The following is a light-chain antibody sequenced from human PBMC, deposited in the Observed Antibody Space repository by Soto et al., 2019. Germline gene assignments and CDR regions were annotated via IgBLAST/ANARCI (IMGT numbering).Light chain of an antibody. Sequence: DIQMTQSPSSLSASVGDRVTITCQASQDIANYLNWYQQKAGRAPKFLIYDASNLETGVPSRFSASGSGTDFTLTISSLQPEDIATYYCQQYDNLPLTFGGGTKVDIK. J-gene: IGKJ4*01. CDR3: QQYDNLPLT. CDR1: QDIANY. CDR2: DAS. V-gene: IGKV1-33*01.